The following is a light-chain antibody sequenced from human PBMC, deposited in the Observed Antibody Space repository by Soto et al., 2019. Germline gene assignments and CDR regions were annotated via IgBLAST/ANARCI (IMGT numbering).Light chain of an antibody. V-gene: IGKV1-39*01. CDR2: ATS. J-gene: IGKJ1*01. CDR3: QQSYSLPRT. Sequence: DIQMAQSPSSLSASVGDRVTITCRASQSVSRYLDWYQQKPGKAPNLLIYATSSLQSGVPSRFSGSGSGTDFTLTISSLQPEDFATYYCQQSYSLPRTFGQGTEVEIK. CDR1: QSVSRY.